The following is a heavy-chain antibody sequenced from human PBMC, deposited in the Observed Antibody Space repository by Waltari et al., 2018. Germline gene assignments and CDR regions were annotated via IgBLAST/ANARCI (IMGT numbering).Heavy chain of an antibody. CDR2: IYWNDEK. CDR1: GFSLTTNGVG. CDR3: AHSTTGPVVDY. Sequence: QITLKESGPTLVKPTQTLTLTCTFSGFSLTTNGVGVVWIRQPPGKALEWLALIYWNDEKRYRASLKTRLTITKDTSKNQVVLTMTNVDPVDTATYYCAHSTTGPVVDYWGQGTLVTVSS. V-gene: IGHV2-5*01. D-gene: IGHD1-1*01. J-gene: IGHJ4*02.